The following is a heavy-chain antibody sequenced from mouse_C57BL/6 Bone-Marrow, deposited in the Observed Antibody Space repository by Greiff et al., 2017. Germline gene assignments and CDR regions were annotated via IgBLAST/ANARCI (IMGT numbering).Heavy chain of an antibody. J-gene: IGHJ2*01. D-gene: IGHD1-1*01. V-gene: IGHV5-6*02. Sequence: EVMLVESGGDLVKPGGSLKLSCAASGFTFSSYGMSWVRQTPDKRLEWVATLSSGGSYTYYPDSVKGRFTISRDNAKNTLYLQMSSLKSEDTAMYYCARPLSTGYFDYWGQGTTLTVSS. CDR2: LSSGGSYT. CDR1: GFTFSSYG. CDR3: ARPLSTGYFDY.